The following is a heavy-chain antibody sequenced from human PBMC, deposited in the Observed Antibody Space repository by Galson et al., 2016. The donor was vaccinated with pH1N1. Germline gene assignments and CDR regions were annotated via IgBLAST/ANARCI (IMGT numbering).Heavy chain of an antibody. D-gene: IGHD3-9*01. CDR1: GFSVSGNY. V-gene: IGHV3-53*01. J-gene: IGHJ4*02. CDR3: ARGLGRNTIFSARFEN. CDR2: IFSGGSK. Sequence: SLRLSCAASGFSVSGNYMSWVRQAPGKGLEWVSVIFSGGSKYYADAVKGRFTMSRDNSKNTLDLQMNSLTVEDTAVYYCARGLGRNTIFSARFENWGQGTLVTVPS.